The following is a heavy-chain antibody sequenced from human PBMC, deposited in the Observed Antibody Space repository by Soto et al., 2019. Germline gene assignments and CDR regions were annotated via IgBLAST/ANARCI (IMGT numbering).Heavy chain of an antibody. CDR2: IYPGDSDT. V-gene: IGHV5-51*01. J-gene: IGHJ6*02. Sequence: GESLKISCNASGYSFTSYWIGWVRQMPWKGLEWMWIIYPGDSDTRYSPSFQGQVTISADKSISTAYLQWSSLKASDTAMYYCARKTELPRGDYGMDVWGQGTTVTVSS. D-gene: IGHD3-10*01. CDR3: ARKTELPRGDYGMDV. CDR1: GYSFTSYW.